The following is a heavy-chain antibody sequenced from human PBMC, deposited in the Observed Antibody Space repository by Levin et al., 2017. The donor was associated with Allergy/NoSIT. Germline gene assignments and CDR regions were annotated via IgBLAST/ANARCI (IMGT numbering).Heavy chain of an antibody. CDR1: GFTFSSYA. CDR2: ISSNGGST. D-gene: IGHD2-15*01. Sequence: GGSLRLSCSASGFTFSSYAMHWVRQAPGKGLEYVSAISSNGGSTYYADSVKGRFTISRDNSKNTLYLQMSSLRAEDTAVYYCVKGRKDIVVVVAATPRAFDIWGQGTMVTVSS. CDR3: VKGRKDIVVVVAATPRAFDI. J-gene: IGHJ3*02. V-gene: IGHV3-64D*06.